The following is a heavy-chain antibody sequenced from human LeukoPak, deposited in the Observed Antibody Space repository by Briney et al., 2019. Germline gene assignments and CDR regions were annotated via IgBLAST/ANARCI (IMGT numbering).Heavy chain of an antibody. CDR2: IKQDGSEK. V-gene: IGHV3-7*01. D-gene: IGHD5-12*01. CDR1: GFTFSSYW. Sequence: GGSLRLSCAASGFTFSSYWMSWVRQAPGKGLEWVANIKQDGSEKYYVDSVKGRFTISRDNAKNSLYLQMNSLRAEDTAVYYCARECQDIVATIELSSYYGMDVWGQGTTVTVSS. CDR3: ARECQDIVATIELSSYYGMDV. J-gene: IGHJ6*02.